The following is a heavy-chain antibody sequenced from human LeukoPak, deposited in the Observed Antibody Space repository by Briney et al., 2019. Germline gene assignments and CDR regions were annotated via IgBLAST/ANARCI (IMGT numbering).Heavy chain of an antibody. Sequence: PPETLSLTCTVSGVSISSGDYYWSWLRQPPGKGLVWIAYMYYSGSTYYDPFLKRRVTISADTSKNHLCLKLSSVTAAGTAVYYCARPYYYDSRIDPWGEGILVTVSS. J-gene: IGHJ5*02. CDR3: ARPYYYDSRIDP. D-gene: IGHD3-22*01. CDR1: GVSISSGDYY. V-gene: IGHV4-30-4*01. CDR2: MYYSGST.